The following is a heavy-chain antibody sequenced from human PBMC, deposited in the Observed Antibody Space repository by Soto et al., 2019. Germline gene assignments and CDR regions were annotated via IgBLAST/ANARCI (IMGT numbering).Heavy chain of an antibody. V-gene: IGHV3-7*01. CDR3: AREPEPYRSSWYFDY. D-gene: IGHD6-13*01. J-gene: IGHJ4*02. Sequence: GGSLRLSCAASGFTFSSYWMSWVRQAPGKGLEWVANIKQDGSEKYYVDSVKGRFTISRDNAKNSLYLQMNSLRAEDTGVYYCAREPEPYRSSWYFDYWGQGTLVTVSS. CDR2: IKQDGSEK. CDR1: GFTFSSYW.